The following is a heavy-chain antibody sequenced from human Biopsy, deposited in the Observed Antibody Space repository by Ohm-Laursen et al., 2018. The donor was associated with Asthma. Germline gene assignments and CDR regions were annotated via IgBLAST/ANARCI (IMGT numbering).Heavy chain of an antibody. CDR3: VSPPGY. CDR1: GGSISSSSYY. J-gene: IGHJ4*02. Sequence: GTLSLTCTVSGGSISSSSYYWGWIRRPPGKGLEFIGTIYYSGRTYYNPSLKSRVPLSVDASKNQFSLKRTSVTAADTAVYYCVSPPGYWGQGTRVTVSS. V-gene: IGHV4-39*01. CDR2: IYYSGRT.